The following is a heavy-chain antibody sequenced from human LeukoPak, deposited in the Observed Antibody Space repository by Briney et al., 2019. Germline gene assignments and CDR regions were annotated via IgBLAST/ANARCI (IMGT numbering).Heavy chain of an antibody. D-gene: IGHD5-18*01. J-gene: IGHJ4*02. V-gene: IGHV4-39*01. CDR2: IYYSGST. CDR1: GGSISSSSYY. CDR3: AEEHVELWFNY. Sequence: SETLSLTCTVSGGSISSSSYYWGWIRQPPGKGLEWIGSIYYSGSTYYNPSLKSRVTISVDTSKNQFSLKLSSVTAADTAVYYCAEEHVELWFNYWGQGTLVTVSS.